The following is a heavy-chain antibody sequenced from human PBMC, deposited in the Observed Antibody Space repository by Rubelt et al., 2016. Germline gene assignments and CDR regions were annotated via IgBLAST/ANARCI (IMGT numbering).Heavy chain of an antibody. CDR2: ISSTSSYI. Sequence: GGGLVKPGGSLRLSCAASGFTFSNYRMTWVRQAPGKGLEWVSSISSTSSYIYYADSVKGRFTISRDNSKNTLFLQMNSLRPEDAAVYYCARDKYNWNVFDYWGQGTLVTVSS. CDR3: ARDKYNWNVFDY. J-gene: IGHJ4*02. D-gene: IGHD1-20*01. CDR1: GFTFSNYR. V-gene: IGHV3-21*01.